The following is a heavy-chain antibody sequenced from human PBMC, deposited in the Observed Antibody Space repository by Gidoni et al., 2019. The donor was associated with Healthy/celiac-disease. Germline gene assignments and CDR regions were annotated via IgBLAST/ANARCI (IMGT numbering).Heavy chain of an antibody. D-gene: IGHD5-12*01. J-gene: IGHJ2*01. CDR3: ARDRRGYSGYDYYWYFDL. CDR2: INSDGSST. V-gene: IGHV3-74*01. CDR1: EFTFSRYW. Sequence: EVQLVESGGGLVQPGGSLRLSCAASEFTFSRYWMHWVRQAPGKGLVCVARINSDGSSTNYADSVKGRFTISRDNAKNTLYLQMNSLRAEDTAVYYCARDRRGYSGYDYYWYFDLWGRGTLVTVSS.